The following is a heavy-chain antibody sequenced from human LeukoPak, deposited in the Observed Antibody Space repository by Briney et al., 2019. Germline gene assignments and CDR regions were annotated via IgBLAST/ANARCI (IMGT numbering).Heavy chain of an antibody. CDR3: ARDGESATAATWGFDY. CDR2: IRYDGSNK. J-gene: IGHJ4*02. Sequence: GGSLRLSCAASGFTFSSYGMHWVRQAPGKGLEWVAFIRYDGSNKYYADSVKGRFTISRDNSKNTLYLQMNSLRAEDTAVYYCARDGESATAATWGFDYWGQGTLVTVSS. CDR1: GFTFSSYG. V-gene: IGHV3-30*02. D-gene: IGHD3-16*01.